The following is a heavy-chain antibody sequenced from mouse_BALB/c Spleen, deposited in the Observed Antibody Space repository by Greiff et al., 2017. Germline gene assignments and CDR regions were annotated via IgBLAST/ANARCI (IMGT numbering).Heavy chain of an antibody. D-gene: IGHD2-14*01. CDR3: ERSGGVQHYAKDY. J-gene: IGHJ4*01. Sequence: VQLQQSGAELARPGASVKLSCKASGYTFTSYWMQWVKQRPGQGLEWIGAIYPGDGDTRYTQKFKGKATLTADKSSSTAYMQLSSLASEDSAVYYCERSGGVQHYAKDYWGQGTSVTVAS. CDR1: GYTFTSYW. CDR2: IYPGDGDT. V-gene: IGHV1-87*01.